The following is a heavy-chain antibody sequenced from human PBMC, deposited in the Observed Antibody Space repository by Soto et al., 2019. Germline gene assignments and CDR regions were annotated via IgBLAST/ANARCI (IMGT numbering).Heavy chain of an antibody. D-gene: IGHD5-12*01. V-gene: IGHV1-3*01. CDR2: INAGNGNT. CDR3: ARQSRYSGYDLDY. CDR1: GYTFTSYA. J-gene: IGHJ4*02. Sequence: ASVKVSCKASGYTFTSYAMHWVRQAPGQRLEWMGWINAGNGNTKYSQKFQGRVTITRDTSASTAYMELSSLRSEDTAVYYCARQSRYSGYDLDYWGQGTLVTVSS.